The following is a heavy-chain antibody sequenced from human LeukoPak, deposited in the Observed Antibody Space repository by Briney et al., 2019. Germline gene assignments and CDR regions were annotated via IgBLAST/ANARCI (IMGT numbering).Heavy chain of an antibody. CDR1: GYTFTSYD. CDR3: VRGTSVGATDYYYYMDV. Sequence: ASVKVSCKASGYTFTSYDINWVRQVTGQGLEWMGWMNPNSGNTGYAQKFQGRVTMTRNTSISTAYMELSSLRSEDTAVYYCVRGTSVGATDYYYYMDVWGKGTTVTVSS. D-gene: IGHD1-26*01. J-gene: IGHJ6*03. CDR2: MNPNSGNT. V-gene: IGHV1-8*01.